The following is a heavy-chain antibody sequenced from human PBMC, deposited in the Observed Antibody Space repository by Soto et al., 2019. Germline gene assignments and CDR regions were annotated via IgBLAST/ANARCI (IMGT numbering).Heavy chain of an antibody. CDR3: ANWPQSGSYYGMDV. CDR2: ISYDGSNK. Sequence: PGGSLRLSCAASGFTFSSYAMHWVRQAPGKGLEWVAVISYDGSNKYYADSVKGRFTISRDNSKNTLYLQMNSLRAEDTAVYYCANWPQSGSYYGMDVWGQGTTVTVSS. D-gene: IGHD1-26*01. CDR1: GFTFSSYA. V-gene: IGHV3-30-3*01. J-gene: IGHJ6*02.